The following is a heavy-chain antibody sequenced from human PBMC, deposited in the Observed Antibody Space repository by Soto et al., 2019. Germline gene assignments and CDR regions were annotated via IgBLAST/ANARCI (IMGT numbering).Heavy chain of an antibody. CDR3: ADYYDSSGYWYAFDI. D-gene: IGHD3-22*01. CDR1: GFTFRGYA. Sequence: LRLSCAASGFTFRGYAMSWVRPAQVKGLEWVSAISGSGGSTYYADSVKGRFTISRDNSKNTLYLQMNSLRAEDTAVYYCADYYDSSGYWYAFDIWGQGTMVTVSS. CDR2: ISGSGGST. V-gene: IGHV3-23*01. J-gene: IGHJ3*02.